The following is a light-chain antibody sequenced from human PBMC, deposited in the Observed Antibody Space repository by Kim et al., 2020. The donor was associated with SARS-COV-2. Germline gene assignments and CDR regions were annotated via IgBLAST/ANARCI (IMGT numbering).Light chain of an antibody. J-gene: IGLJ1*01. CDR1: KLGDKN. CDR3: QAWDSSSFV. V-gene: IGLV3-1*01. Sequence: SYELTQPPSVSVSPGQTASITCSGDKLGDKNVCWYQQRPGQPPVLVIYQNTRRPSGIPERFSGSTSGNTATLTISGTQAMDEADYYCQAWDSSSFVFGAGTKVTVL. CDR2: QNT.